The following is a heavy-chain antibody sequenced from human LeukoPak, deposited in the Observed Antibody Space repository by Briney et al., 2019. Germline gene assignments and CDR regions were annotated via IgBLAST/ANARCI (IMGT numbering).Heavy chain of an antibody. Sequence: GGSLRLSCAASGFAFSSYAMSWVRQPPGKGLEWVSVISRRDDYTYYADSVKGRFTISRDNSKNTLYLQMNTLRAEDTAVYYCAKDHSTTWLGSFNYWGQGTLVTVSS. CDR2: ISRRDDYT. D-gene: IGHD2-2*01. CDR1: GFAFSSYA. J-gene: IGHJ4*02. CDR3: AKDHSTTWLGSFNY. V-gene: IGHV3-23*01.